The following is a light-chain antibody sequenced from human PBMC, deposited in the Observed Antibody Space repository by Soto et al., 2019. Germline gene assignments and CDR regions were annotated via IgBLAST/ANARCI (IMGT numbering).Light chain of an antibody. J-gene: IGLJ1*01. CDR3: SSYAGSSTYV. V-gene: IGLV2-23*02. CDR2: EVS. Sequence: QSVLTQPASVSGSPGQSITISCPGTNSDVGSYNLVSWYQQHPGKAPKLMIYEVSKRPSGFSNRFSGSKSGNTASLTISGLQAEDEADYYCSSYAGSSTYVFGTGTKVTVL. CDR1: NSDVGSYNL.